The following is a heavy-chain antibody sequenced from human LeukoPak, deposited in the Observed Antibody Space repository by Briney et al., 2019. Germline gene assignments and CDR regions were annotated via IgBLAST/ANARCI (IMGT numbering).Heavy chain of an antibody. V-gene: IGHV3-23*01. CDR2: ISGSGGST. CDR3: ARRVRGSDWFDP. J-gene: IGHJ5*02. D-gene: IGHD3-10*01. CDR1: GFTFSSFA. Sequence: GGSLRLSCAASGFTFSSFAMSWVRQAPGKGLEWVSAISGSGGSTYYADSVKGRFTISRDNSKNTLYLQMNSLRAEDTAVYYCARRVRGSDWFDPWGQGTLVTVSS.